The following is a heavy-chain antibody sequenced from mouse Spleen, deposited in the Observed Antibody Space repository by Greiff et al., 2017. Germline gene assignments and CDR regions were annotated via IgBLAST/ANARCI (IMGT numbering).Heavy chain of an antibody. CDR1: GYSITSDYA. Sequence: EVKLQESGPGLVKPSQSLSLTCTVTGYSITSDYAWXWIRQFPGNKLEWMGYISYSGSTSYNPSLKSRISITRDTSKNQFFLQLNSVTTEDTATYYCARSLHWDWFAYWGQGTLVTVSA. V-gene: IGHV3-2*02. J-gene: IGHJ3*01. CDR3: ARSLHWDWFAY. D-gene: IGHD4-1*01. CDR2: ISYSGST.